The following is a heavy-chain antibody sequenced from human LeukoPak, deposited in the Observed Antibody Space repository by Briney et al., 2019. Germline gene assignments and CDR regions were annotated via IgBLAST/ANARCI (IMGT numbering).Heavy chain of an antibody. J-gene: IGHJ6*04. CDR3: AKSTASKGYFYCGLDV. V-gene: IGHV5-51*01. CDR1: GYNFPAYW. Sequence: GESLKISCKGSGYNFPAYWIAWVRQMPGKGLEWIGVIYPGDSDTRYSPSFQGQVTISADKSISTAYLQLSTLKASDTAMYYCAKSTASKGYFYCGLDVWGKGTTVIVSS. D-gene: IGHD2-2*01. CDR2: IYPGDSDT.